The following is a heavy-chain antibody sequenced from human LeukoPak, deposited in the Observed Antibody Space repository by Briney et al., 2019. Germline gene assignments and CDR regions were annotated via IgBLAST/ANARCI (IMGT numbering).Heavy chain of an antibody. CDR2: INVDSGDT. J-gene: IGHJ4*01. V-gene: IGHV1-2*02. D-gene: IGHD5-24*01. CDR1: GYTFTGHY. Sequence: GASVKVSCKASGYTFTGHYMHWVRQAPGQGLEWVGWINVDSGDTSSAQKFQGRVTMPRDTSISTAYMELSSLRSDDTAVYYCGRDPGDGYNPADYWGHVTLVTVSS. CDR3: GRDPGDGYNPADY.